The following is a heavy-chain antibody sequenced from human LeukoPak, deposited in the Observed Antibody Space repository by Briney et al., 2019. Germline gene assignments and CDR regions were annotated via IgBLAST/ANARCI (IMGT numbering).Heavy chain of an antibody. CDR2: INPNSGGT. CDR3: ARAGYSSSWPNNCFDP. J-gene: IGHJ5*02. V-gene: IGHV1-2*02. Sequence: ASVKVSCKASGYTFTGYYMHWVRQSPGQGLEWMGWINPNSGGTNYAQKFQGRVTMTRDTSISTAYMELSRLRSDDTAVYYCARAGYSSSWPNNCFDPWGQGTLVTVSS. CDR1: GYTFTGYY. D-gene: IGHD6-13*01.